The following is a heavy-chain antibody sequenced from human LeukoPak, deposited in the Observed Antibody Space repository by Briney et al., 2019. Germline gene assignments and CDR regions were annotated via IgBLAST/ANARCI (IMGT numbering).Heavy chain of an antibody. D-gene: IGHD2-2*03. V-gene: IGHV4-61*02. CDR3: ARVGYCSSTSCLGTYFDY. Sequence: PSQTLSLTCTVSGGSISSGSYYWSWIRQPAGKGLEWIGPIYTSGSTNYNPSLKSRVTISVDTSKNQFSLKLSSVTAADTAVYYCARVGYCSSTSCLGTYFDYWGQGTLVTVSS. CDR1: GGSISSGSYY. CDR2: IYTSGST. J-gene: IGHJ4*02.